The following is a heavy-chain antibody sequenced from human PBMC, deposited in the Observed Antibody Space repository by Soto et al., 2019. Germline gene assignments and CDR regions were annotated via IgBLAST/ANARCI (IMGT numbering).Heavy chain of an antibody. CDR3: AHPRGYGVFDAVDI. J-gene: IGHJ3*02. CDR2: ISNNGDDT. CDR1: GFFFITCA. V-gene: IGHV3-23*01. D-gene: IGHD4-17*01. Sequence: PGGSLRLSCAASGFFFITCAINFFRHSAGKGLEWVSAISNNGDDTYYAESVRGRFTISRDNSINTLYLQMSRLRTDDTAVYYCAHPRGYGVFDAVDIWGQGTKVTVSS.